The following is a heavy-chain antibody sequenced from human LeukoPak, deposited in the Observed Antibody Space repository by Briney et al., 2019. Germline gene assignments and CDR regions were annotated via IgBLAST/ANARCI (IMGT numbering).Heavy chain of an antibody. V-gene: IGHV1-18*01. J-gene: IGHJ5*02. Sequence: ASVKVSCKASGYTFANFGITWVRQAPGQGLEWMGWISVYNGNTNYAQNLQGRVTLTTDTSTSTAYMELSSLRSEDTAVYYCARGIAVAGTGWFDPWGQGTLVTVSS. CDR3: ARGIAVAGTGWFDP. CDR2: ISVYNGNT. CDR1: GYTFANFG. D-gene: IGHD6-19*01.